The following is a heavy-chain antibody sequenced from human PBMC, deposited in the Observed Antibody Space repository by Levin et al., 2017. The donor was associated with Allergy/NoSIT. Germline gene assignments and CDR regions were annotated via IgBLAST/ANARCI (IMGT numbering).Heavy chain of an antibody. CDR3: TRNTVAGIGDS. CDR2: IKPDGSET. V-gene: IGHV3-7*01. CDR1: GFSFSNFW. D-gene: IGHD6-13*01. J-gene: IGHJ4*02. Sequence: GESLKISCSTSGFSFSNFWMTWVRQAPGRGLEWVANIKPDGSETYYVDSLRGRFTISRDNIKSPLFLQMNSLRAEDTAVYYCTRNTVAGIGDSWGQGTLVTVSS.